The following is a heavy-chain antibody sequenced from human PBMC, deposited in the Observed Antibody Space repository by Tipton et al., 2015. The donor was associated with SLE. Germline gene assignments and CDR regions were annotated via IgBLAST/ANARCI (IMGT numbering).Heavy chain of an antibody. CDR2: LDDSGNT. CDR1: GDSLSSSY. D-gene: IGHD2-15*01. Sequence: TLSLTCIVSGDSLSSSYWSWIRQPPGKGLEWIGSLDDSGNTNYNPSLRSRVTMSIDTSKSQFSLKLSSVTAADTAVYYCARGSVVADDFWGQGILVTVSS. CDR3: ARGSVVADDF. V-gene: IGHV4-59*01. J-gene: IGHJ4*02.